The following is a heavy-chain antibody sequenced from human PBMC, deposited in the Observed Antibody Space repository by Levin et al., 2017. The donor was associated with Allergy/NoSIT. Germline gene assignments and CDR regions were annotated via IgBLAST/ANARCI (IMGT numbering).Heavy chain of an antibody. J-gene: IGHJ4*02. CDR2: VSYDVTNK. CDR1: GSTFNSSV. V-gene: IGHV3-30*18. CDR3: AKAGVYGDSETGSDFDY. Sequence: GGSLRLSCEASGSTFNSSVIHWVRQAPGKGLEWVAVVSYDVTNKDYADSVKGRFTISRDNSKNTVYLQMSTLRPEDTAVYYCAKAGVYGDSETGSDFDYWGQGTLVTVSS. D-gene: IGHD4-17*01.